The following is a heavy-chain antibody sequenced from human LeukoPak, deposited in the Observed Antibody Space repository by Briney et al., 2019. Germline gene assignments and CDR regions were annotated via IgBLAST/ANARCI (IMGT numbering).Heavy chain of an antibody. CDR3: VRDRIVVVAAAHNWFDP. CDR1: GFTFSSYS. V-gene: IGHV3-21*01. J-gene: IGHJ5*02. CDR2: ISSSSSYI. D-gene: IGHD2-2*01. Sequence: PGGSLRLSCAASGFTFSSYSMNWVRQAPGKGLEWVSSISSSSSYIYYADSVKGRFTISRDNAKNSLYLQMNSLRAEHTAVYYCVRDRIVVVAAAHNWFDPWGQGTLVTVSS.